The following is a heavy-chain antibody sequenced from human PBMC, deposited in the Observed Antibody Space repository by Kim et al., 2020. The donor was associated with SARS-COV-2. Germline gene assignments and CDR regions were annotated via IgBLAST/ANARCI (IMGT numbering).Heavy chain of an antibody. CDR2: IYYSGST. V-gene: IGHV4-39*01. CDR3: ARHLAFWSGFDNWFDP. J-gene: IGHJ5*02. D-gene: IGHD3-3*01. CDR1: GGSISSSSYY. Sequence: SETLSLTCTVSGGSISSSSYYWGWIRQPPGKGLEWIGSIYYSGSTYYNPSLKSRVTISVDTSKNQFSLKLSSVTAADTAVYYCARHLAFWSGFDNWFDPWGQGTLVTVSS.